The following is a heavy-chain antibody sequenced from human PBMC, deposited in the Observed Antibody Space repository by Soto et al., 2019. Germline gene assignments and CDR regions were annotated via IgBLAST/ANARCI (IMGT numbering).Heavy chain of an antibody. CDR3: ARDLGYYDSSGYFDY. D-gene: IGHD3-22*01. CDR2: ISSSDSI. Sequence: GGSLRLSCAASGFTFSDYYMSWIRQAPGKGLEWVSYISSSDSIYYADSVKGRFTISRDNAKNSVYLQMNSLRAEDTAVYYCARDLGYYDSSGYFDYWGQRTLVTVSS. CDR1: GFTFSDYY. V-gene: IGHV3-11*01. J-gene: IGHJ4*02.